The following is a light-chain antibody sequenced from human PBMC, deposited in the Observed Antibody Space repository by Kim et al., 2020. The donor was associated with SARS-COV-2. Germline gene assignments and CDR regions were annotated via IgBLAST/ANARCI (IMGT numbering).Light chain of an antibody. V-gene: IGKV3-20*01. CDR1: QSISSNY. Sequence: FSPGERSPLSCRASQSISSNYLAWYQQKPGQAPTLLIYGASSRATGIPDRFRGSGSGTDFTLIITRLEPEDFAVYYCQQYGGSLQTFSQGTKLEI. CDR3: QQYGGSLQT. CDR2: GAS. J-gene: IGKJ2*01.